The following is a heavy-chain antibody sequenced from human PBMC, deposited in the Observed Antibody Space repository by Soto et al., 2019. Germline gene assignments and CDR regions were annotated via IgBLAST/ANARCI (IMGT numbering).Heavy chain of an antibody. CDR2: INPSGGST. Sequence: GASVKVSCKASGYTFTSYYMHWVRQAPGQGLEWMGIINPSGGSTSYAQKFQGRVTMTGDTSTSTVYMELSSLRSEDTAVYYCAVSQAGLDAFDIWGQGTMVTVSS. CDR3: AVSQAGLDAFDI. J-gene: IGHJ3*02. D-gene: IGHD6-13*01. V-gene: IGHV1-46*01. CDR1: GYTFTSYY.